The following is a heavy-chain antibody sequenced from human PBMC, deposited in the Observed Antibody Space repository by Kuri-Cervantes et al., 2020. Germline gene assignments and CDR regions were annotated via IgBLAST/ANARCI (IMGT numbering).Heavy chain of an antibody. CDR1: GGSISSGSYY. CDR3: ARVTSASDYDFWSGYYPPDAFDI. CDR2: IYYSGST. D-gene: IGHD3-3*01. Sequence: SETLSLTCTVSGGSISSGSYYWSWIRQHPGRGLEWIGYIYYSGSTYYNPSLKSLVTVSVDTSKNQFSLKLSSVTAADTAVYYCARVTSASDYDFWSGYYPPDAFDIWGQGTMVTVSS. J-gene: IGHJ3*02. V-gene: IGHV4-31*01.